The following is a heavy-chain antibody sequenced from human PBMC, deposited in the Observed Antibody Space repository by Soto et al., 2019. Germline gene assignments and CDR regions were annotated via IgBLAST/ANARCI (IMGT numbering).Heavy chain of an antibody. J-gene: IGHJ4*02. V-gene: IGHV3-30*09. Sequence: QVQLVEFGGGVVQPGRSLRLSCAASGFTFSNYGMDWVRQAPGKGPEWVALISYDGRTKYYADSVEGRFAISRDNSNNTLYLQINSLNTEDTAVYYCARDRGGFYGSGTSVYNFDYSGPGTLVTVSS. CDR1: GFTFSNYG. D-gene: IGHD3-10*01. CDR3: ARDRGGFYGSGTSVYNFDY. CDR2: ISYDGRTK.